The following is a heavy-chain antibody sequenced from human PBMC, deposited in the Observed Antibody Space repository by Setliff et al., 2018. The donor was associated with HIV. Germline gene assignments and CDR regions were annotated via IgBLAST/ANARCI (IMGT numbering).Heavy chain of an antibody. CDR2: IYYSGST. V-gene: IGHV4-31*03. CDR1: GGSISSGSYF. D-gene: IGHD2-2*01. CDR3: ARAFCSSASCYGGGDAFDI. Sequence: SETLSLTCTVSGGSISSGSYFWSWIRQHPGKGLEWIGYIYYSGSTFYNPSLKSRLTISVDTSKNHFSLKLSSVAAADTAVYYCARAFCSSASCYGGGDAFDIWGQGTMVTVSS. J-gene: IGHJ3*02.